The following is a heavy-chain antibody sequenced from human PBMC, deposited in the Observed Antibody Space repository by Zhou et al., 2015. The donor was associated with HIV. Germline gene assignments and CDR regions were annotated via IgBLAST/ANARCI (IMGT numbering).Heavy chain of an antibody. D-gene: IGHD5-12*01. CDR1: GGTFSSYA. J-gene: IGHJ6*02. CDR3: AIAAGPVAKFYYYYGMDV. Sequence: QVQLVQSGAEVKKPGSSVKVSCKASGGTFSSYAISWVRQAPGQGLEWMGGIIPIFGTANYAQKFQGRVTITADKSTSTAYMELSSLRSEDTAVYYCAIAAGPVAKFYYYYGMDVWGQGTTVTVSS. V-gene: IGHV1-69*06. CDR2: IIPIFGTA.